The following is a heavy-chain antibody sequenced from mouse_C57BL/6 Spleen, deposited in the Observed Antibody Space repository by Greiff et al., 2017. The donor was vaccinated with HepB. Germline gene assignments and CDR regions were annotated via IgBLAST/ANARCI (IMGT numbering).Heavy chain of an antibody. J-gene: IGHJ2*01. CDR1: GYTFTSYW. CDR2: IDPSDSYT. V-gene: IGHV1-50*01. Sequence: VQLQQSGAELVKPGASVKLSCKASGYTFTSYWMQWVKQRPGQGLEWIGEIDPSDSYTNYNQKFKGKATLTVDTSSSTAYMQLSSLTSEDSAVYYCARVGNRFDYWGQGTTLTVSS. CDR3: ARVGNRFDY. D-gene: IGHD2-1*01.